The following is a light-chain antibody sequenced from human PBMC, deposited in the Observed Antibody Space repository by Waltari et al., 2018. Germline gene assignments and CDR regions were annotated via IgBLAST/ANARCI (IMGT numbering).Light chain of an antibody. CDR3: QQYSSFST. CDR1: QSVGTW. V-gene: IGKV1-5*03. J-gene: IGKJ2*01. CDR2: MAS. Sequence: DIQMTQSPSTLSASVGDRVTSSCRASQSVGTWLAWYQQKTGKAPKLLIYMASSLESGVPSRFSASGSGTDFTLTISSLQPDDFATYSCQQYSSFSTFGQGTKV.